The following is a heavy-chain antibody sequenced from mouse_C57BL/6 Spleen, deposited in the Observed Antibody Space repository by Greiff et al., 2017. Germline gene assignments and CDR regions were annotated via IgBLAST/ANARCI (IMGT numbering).Heavy chain of an antibody. CDR1: GYSFTGYF. Sequence: DVKLQESGPELVKPGDSVKISCKASGYSFTGYFMNWVMQSHGKSLEWIGRINPYNGDTFYNQKFKGKATLTVDKSSSTAHMELRSLTSEDSAVYYCARENYLLYFDYWGQGTTLTVSS. CDR2: INPYNGDT. CDR3: ARENYLLYFDY. V-gene: IGHV1-20*01. D-gene: IGHD2-1*01. J-gene: IGHJ2*01.